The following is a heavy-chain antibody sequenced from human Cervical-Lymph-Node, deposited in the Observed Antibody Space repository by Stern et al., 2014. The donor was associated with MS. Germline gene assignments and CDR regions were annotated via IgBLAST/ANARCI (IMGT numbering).Heavy chain of an antibody. CDR3: ARSQELLQSYYLDY. CDR2: IYSPGST. J-gene: IGHJ4*02. CDR1: GGSISGYY. V-gene: IGHV4-4*08. Sequence: QVQLQESGPGLVKPSETLSLTCTVSGGSISGYYLSWIRQPPGKGLEWIGFIYSPGSTTYNPSLKSRVTISLDTSKNQFSLKLSSVTAADTAVYYCARSQELLQSYYLDYGGQGTLVTVSS. D-gene: IGHD1-7*01.